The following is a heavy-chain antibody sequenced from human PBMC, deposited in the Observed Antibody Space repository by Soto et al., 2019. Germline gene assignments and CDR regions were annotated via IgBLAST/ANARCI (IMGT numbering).Heavy chain of an antibody. V-gene: IGHV4-59*01. CDR2: IYYSGST. D-gene: IGHD3-10*01. CDR3: ASSRYYYGSGSYDYYYYYGMDV. J-gene: IGHJ6*02. Sequence: RQPPGKGLEWIGYIYYSGSTNYNPSLKSRVTISVDTSKNQFSLKLSSVTAADTAVYYCASSRYYYGSGSYDYYYYYGMDVWGQGTTVTVSS.